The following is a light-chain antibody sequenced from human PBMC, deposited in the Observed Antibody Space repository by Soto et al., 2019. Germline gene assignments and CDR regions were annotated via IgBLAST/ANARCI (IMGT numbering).Light chain of an antibody. CDR2: GAS. V-gene: IGKV3-11*01. J-gene: IGKJ3*01. Sequence: DIVLTQFPGTLSLSPGRRATLSCRASQSVSSSLAWYQQKPGQAPRLVMYGASNRAIGIPDRFSGSGSGTDFTLTISSLEPEDFAVYYCQQRSKWPPTFGPGTKVDIK. CDR1: QSVSSS. CDR3: QQRSKWPPT.